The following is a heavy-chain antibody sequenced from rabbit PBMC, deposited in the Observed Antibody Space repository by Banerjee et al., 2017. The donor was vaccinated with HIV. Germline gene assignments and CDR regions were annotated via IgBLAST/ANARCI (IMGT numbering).Heavy chain of an antibody. CDR2: IGAGSSGTT. J-gene: IGHJ5*01. Sequence: QSLEESGGGLVKPEGSLTLTCKASGFSFSSYWMWWVRQAPGKGLEWIACIGAGSSGTTYYASWAKGRFTISKTSSTTVTLQMTSLTAADTATYFCARAGNSYPDWLDLWGPGTLVTVS. CDR1: GFSFSSYW. D-gene: IGHD8-1*01. V-gene: IGHV1S40*01. CDR3: ARAGNSYPDWLDL.